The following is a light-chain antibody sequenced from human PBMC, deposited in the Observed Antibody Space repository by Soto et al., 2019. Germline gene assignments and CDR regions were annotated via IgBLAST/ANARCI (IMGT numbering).Light chain of an antibody. Sequence: QSVLTQPASVSGSPGQSITISCTGTSSDVGGYNFVSWYQQHPGKAPKLLIYEVTNRPSGVFNRFSGAKSDNTAALTISGLQAEDEADYYCSSLTSSGSLIFGGGTKVTVL. J-gene: IGLJ2*01. CDR3: SSLTSSGSLI. V-gene: IGLV2-14*01. CDR1: SSDVGGYNF. CDR2: EVT.